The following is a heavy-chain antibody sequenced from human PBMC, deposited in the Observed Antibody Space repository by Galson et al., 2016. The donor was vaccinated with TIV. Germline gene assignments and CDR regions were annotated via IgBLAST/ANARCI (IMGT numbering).Heavy chain of an antibody. J-gene: IGHJ2*01. CDR3: ARLVRRFLEWSDYWYFDF. CDR2: INPDSGVT. CDR1: GYIFNNYY. V-gene: IGHV1-2*02. D-gene: IGHD3-3*01. Sequence: SVKVSCKASGYIFNNYYLHWVRQAPGQGLEWMGWINPDSGVTNYAQRLQGRVTMTGDQSISTAYMELSRLRSDDTSVYYCARLVRRFLEWSDYWYFDFWGRGTLVTVSA.